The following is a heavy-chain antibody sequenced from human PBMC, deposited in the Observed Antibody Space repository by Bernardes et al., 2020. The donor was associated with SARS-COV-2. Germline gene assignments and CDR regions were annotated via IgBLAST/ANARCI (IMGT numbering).Heavy chain of an antibody. D-gene: IGHD4-17*01. J-gene: IGHJ6*02. CDR2: INHSEGST. V-gene: IGHV4-34*01. Sequence: SETLSLTCGVYGGAFNDYYWTWIRQPPGKGLEWIGEINHSEGSTNYNPSLKSRVTISVDTSENQVSLTLSSVTAADTAVYYCARWGQRRTPRYYGGNYYYGMDVWGQGTTVIVSS. CDR3: ARWGQRRTPRYYGGNYYYGMDV. CDR1: GGAFNDYY.